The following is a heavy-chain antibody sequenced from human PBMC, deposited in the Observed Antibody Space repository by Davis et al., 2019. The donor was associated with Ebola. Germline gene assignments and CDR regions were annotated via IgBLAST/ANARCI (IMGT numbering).Heavy chain of an antibody. J-gene: IGHJ3*02. Sequence: SETLSLTCTVSGGSIRSYSWSWIRQSPGKGLEWIGFINNSGSTNYNPSLKSRVTISVDTSKNQFSLELSSVTAADTAVYYCARAGVYDYVWGSYRYPNRPNSNDAFDIWGQGTMVTVSS. D-gene: IGHD3-16*02. V-gene: IGHV4-59*12. CDR2: INNSGST. CDR3: ARAGVYDYVWGSYRYPNRPNSNDAFDI. CDR1: GGSIRSYS.